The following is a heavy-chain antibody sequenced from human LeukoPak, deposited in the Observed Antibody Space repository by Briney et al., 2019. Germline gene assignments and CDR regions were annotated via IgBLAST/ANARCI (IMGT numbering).Heavy chain of an antibody. CDR1: GFTFSDYY. D-gene: IGHD6-13*01. J-gene: IGHJ6*02. Sequence: GGSLRLSCAASGFTFSDYYMSWIRQAPGKGLEWVSYISSSGSTIYYADSVKGRFTISRDNAKNSLYLQMNSLRAEDTAVYYCARDKIAAAGTDYYYGMDVWGQGTTVTVSS. CDR2: ISSSGSTI. V-gene: IGHV3-11*04. CDR3: ARDKIAAAGTDYYYGMDV.